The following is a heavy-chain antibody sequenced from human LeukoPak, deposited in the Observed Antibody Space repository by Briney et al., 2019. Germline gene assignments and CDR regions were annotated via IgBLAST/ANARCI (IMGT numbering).Heavy chain of an antibody. CDR2: IYYSGST. J-gene: IGHJ4*02. V-gene: IGHV4-39*01. D-gene: IGHD4-11*01. Sequence: SETLSLTCTVSGGSISSSSYYWGWIRQPPGKGLEWIGSIYYSGSTYYNPSLKSRVTISVDTSKNQFSLKLSSVTAADTAVYYCAREIMTTVTTRHFDYWGQGTLVTVSS. CDR3: AREIMTTVTTRHFDY. CDR1: GGSISSSSYY.